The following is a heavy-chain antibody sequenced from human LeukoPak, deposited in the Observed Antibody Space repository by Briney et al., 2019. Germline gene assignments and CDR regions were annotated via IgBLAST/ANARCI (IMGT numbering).Heavy chain of an antibody. CDR3: AREDYVPDY. V-gene: IGHV3-33*08. J-gene: IGHJ4*02. Sequence: GGSLRLSCAASGFTFSSYAMHWVRQAPGKGLEWVAVIWYDGSNKYYADSVKGRFTISRDNSKNTLYPQMNSLRAEDTAVYYCAREDYVPDYWGQGTLVTVSS. CDR2: IWYDGSNK. D-gene: IGHD4-17*01. CDR1: GFTFSSYA.